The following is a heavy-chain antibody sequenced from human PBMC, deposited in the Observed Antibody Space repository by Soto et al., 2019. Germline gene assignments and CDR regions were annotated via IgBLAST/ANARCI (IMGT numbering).Heavy chain of an antibody. CDR1: GGSISSSSYY. Sequence: QLQLQESGPGLVKPSETLSLTCTVSGGSISSSSYYWGWIRQPPGKGLEWIGSIYYSGSTYYNPSLKSRVTISVDTSKNQFSLKLSSVTAADTAVYYCAREAPPSNYDFWSGYSTLYYYYGMDVWGQGTTVTVSS. CDR2: IYYSGST. V-gene: IGHV4-39*02. J-gene: IGHJ6*02. D-gene: IGHD3-3*01. CDR3: AREAPPSNYDFWSGYSTLYYYYGMDV.